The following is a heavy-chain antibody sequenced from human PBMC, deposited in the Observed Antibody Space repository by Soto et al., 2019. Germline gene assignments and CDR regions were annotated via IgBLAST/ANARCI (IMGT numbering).Heavy chain of an antibody. J-gene: IGHJ4*02. CDR1: GGLFSSYP. CDR3: ARGGSGYTWFNEF. Sequence: QEQLVQSGAEVKKPGSSVKVSVKASGGLFSSYPSSWLRQVPGQGLEWMGGIIPVFQTAYYTQRFQGRVTITADESKNTAYMELSSLRAEDTAIYYCARGGSGYTWFNEFWGQGTLVTVSS. D-gene: IGHD3-22*01. CDR2: IIPVFQTA. V-gene: IGHV1-69*01.